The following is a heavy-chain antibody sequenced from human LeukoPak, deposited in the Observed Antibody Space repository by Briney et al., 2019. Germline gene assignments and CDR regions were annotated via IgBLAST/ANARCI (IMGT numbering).Heavy chain of an antibody. V-gene: IGHV4-59*08. CDR3: ARHEVYYYGMDV. Sequence: SETLSLTCTVSGGPISSYYWSWIRQPPGKGLEWIGYIYYSGSTNYNPSLKSRVTISVDTSKNQFSLKLSSVTAADTAVYYCARHEVYYYGMDVWGQGTTVTVSS. CDR2: IYYSGST. J-gene: IGHJ6*02. CDR1: GGPISSYY.